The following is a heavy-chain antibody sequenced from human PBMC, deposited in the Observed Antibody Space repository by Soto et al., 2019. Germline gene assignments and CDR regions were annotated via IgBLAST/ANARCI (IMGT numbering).Heavy chain of an antibody. D-gene: IGHD4-17*01. CDR2: INAIIGIA. CDR3: AGTDYGDYDGYNWFDP. V-gene: IGHV1-3*01. J-gene: IGHJ5*02. CDR1: GYTFTSYA. Sequence: ASVKASCKASGYTFTSYAMHWVHQAPGQRLEWMGWINAIIGIANYAQKFQGRVTITADKSTSTAYMELSSLRSEDTAVYYCAGTDYGDYDGYNWFDPWGQGTLVTVSS.